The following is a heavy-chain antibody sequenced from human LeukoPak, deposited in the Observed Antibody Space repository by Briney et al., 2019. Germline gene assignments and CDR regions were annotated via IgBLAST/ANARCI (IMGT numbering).Heavy chain of an antibody. V-gene: IGHV1-69*04. CDR1: GGTFSSYA. Sequence: GASVKVSCKASGGTFSSYAISWVRQAPGQGLEWMGRIIPIFGIANYAQKFQGRVTITADKSTSTAYMELSSLRSEDTAVYYCARDGGSGSYRFGYWGQGTLVTVSS. J-gene: IGHJ4*02. CDR2: IIPIFGIA. CDR3: ARDGGSGSYRFGY. D-gene: IGHD3-10*01.